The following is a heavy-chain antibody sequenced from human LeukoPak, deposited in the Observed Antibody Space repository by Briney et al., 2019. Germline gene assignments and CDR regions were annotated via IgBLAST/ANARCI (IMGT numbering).Heavy chain of an antibody. V-gene: IGHV1-46*01. CDR3: ARIRDGYNDAYDI. CDR2: INPDGGNT. J-gene: IGHJ3*02. D-gene: IGHD5-24*01. Sequence: ASVKVSCKASGYTFTGCYMHWVRQAPGQVLEWMGLINPDGGNTNYAQNFQGRVTLTRDTSTSTVYMELSSLRSEDTAIYYCARIRDGYNDAYDIWGQGTVVTVPS. CDR1: GYTFTGCY.